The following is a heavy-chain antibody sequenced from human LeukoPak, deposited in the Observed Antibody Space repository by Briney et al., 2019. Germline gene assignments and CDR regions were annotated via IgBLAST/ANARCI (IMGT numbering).Heavy chain of an antibody. CDR2: MYHSGSF. CDR3: ARLRLFYYDRSGYYHETVDEFDY. Sequence: LRLSCAASGFTFSDYYMSWIRQAPGKGLEWIGSMYHSGSFYYNPSLKSRVTISVDTSKNQFSLKLSSVTAADTAVYYCARLRLFYYDRSGYYHETVDEFDYWGQGTLVTVSS. D-gene: IGHD3-22*01. V-gene: IGHV4-38-2*01. CDR1: GFTFSDYY. J-gene: IGHJ4*02.